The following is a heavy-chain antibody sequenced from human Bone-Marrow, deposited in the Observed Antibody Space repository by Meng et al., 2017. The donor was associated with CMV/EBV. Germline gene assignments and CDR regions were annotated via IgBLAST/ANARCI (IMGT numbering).Heavy chain of an antibody. Sequence: GESLKISCAASGFTFSSYGMHWVRQAPGKGLEWVAFIRYDGSNKYYADSVKGRFTISRDNSKNTLYLQMNCLRGEDTAVYYCAKDRFLEWLLGSYFDYWGQGTLVTVSS. J-gene: IGHJ4*02. V-gene: IGHV3-30*02. CDR1: GFTFSSYG. CDR3: AKDRFLEWLLGSYFDY. CDR2: IRYDGSNK. D-gene: IGHD3-3*01.